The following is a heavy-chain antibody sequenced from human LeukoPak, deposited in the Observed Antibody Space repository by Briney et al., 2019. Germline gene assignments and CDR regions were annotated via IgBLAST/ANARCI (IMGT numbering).Heavy chain of an antibody. Sequence: PGGSLRLSCAASGFTFDENDMSWVRQAPGKGLEWVSGINWSGGSTGYADSVKGRFTISRDNAKNSLYLQMNSLRAEDTAVYYCARDRRGYCSGGSCYSEGYWGQGTLVTVSS. CDR1: GFTFDEND. J-gene: IGHJ4*02. CDR3: ARDRRGYCSGGSCYSEGY. V-gene: IGHV3-20*04. D-gene: IGHD2-15*01. CDR2: INWSGGST.